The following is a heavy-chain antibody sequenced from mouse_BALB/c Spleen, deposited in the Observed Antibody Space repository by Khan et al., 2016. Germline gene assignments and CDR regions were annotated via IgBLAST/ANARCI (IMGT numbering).Heavy chain of an antibody. CDR2: MNTYTGES. D-gene: IGHD1-1*01. V-gene: IGHV9-1*02. CDR3: ARRVYYRSSYDVIGY. Sequence: QIQLVQSGPELKKPGETVKISCKASGYTFTNSGMNRVKQAPGKGLKWMGWMNTYTGESQYPDDFKGRFAFSLESAASTACMQISSLRDEDIATYFCARRVYYRSSYDVIGYWGQEASGTVSS. CDR1: GYTFTNSG. J-gene: IGHJ4*01.